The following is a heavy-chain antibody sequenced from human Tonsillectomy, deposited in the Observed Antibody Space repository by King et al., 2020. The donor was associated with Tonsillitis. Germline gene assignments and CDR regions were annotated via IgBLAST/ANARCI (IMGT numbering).Heavy chain of an antibody. V-gene: IGHV1-2*02. J-gene: IGHJ1*01. CDR3: ATNAVGDDASVYRDFRH. D-gene: IGHD3-22*01. CDR1: GDTFTGHF. CDR2: INPYSGDT. Sequence: QLVQSGAELRKPGASVTVSCRTSGDTFTGHFVHWVRQAPGQGLEWMGWINPYSGDTKFAPKFQGSVTLSGDLSVTTAYMGLSRLRPDDSAVYYCATNAVGDDASVYRDFRHWGQGTLVTVSS.